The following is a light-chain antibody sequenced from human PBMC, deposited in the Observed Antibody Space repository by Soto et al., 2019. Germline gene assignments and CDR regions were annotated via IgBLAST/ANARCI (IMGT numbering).Light chain of an antibody. CDR2: YDS. V-gene: IGLV3-21*04. Sequence: SYELTQPPSVSVAPGKTARITCGGNNIGSKSVHWYQQKPGQTPVLVIYYDSDRPSGIPERFSGSNSGNTATLTISSVEAGDEADYYCQVWDSSSDHVVFGVGTKLTFL. CDR3: QVWDSSSDHVV. J-gene: IGLJ2*01. CDR1: NIGSKS.